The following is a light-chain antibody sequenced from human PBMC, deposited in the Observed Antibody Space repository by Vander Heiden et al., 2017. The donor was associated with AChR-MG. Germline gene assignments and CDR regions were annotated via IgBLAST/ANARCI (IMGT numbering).Light chain of an antibody. J-gene: IGKJ3*01. CDR1: QSSSSY. CDR3: QQSYSTPGFT. CDR2: AAS. V-gene: IGKV1-39*01. Sequence: DIQMTQSPSSLSASVGDRVTITCRASQSSSSYLNWYQQKPGKAPKLLIYAASSLQSGVPSRFSGSGSGTDFTLTISSLQPEDFATYYCQQSYSTPGFTFGHGTKVDIK.